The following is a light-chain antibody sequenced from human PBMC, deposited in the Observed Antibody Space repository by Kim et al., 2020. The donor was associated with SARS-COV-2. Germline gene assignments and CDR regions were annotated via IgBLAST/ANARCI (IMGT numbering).Light chain of an antibody. CDR3: QHYSSYLRT. Sequence: DIQMTQSPSTLSASVGDRVTITCRASQSINSLLAWFQQKPGKAPKLLIYKASSLESGVPSRFSGSGSGTEFTLTISSLQPDDFATYYCQHYSSYLRTFGQGTKLEI. V-gene: IGKV1-5*03. CDR2: KAS. CDR1: QSINSL. J-gene: IGKJ2*01.